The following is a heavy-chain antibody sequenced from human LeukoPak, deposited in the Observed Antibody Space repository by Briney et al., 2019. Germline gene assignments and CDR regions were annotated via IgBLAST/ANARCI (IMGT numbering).Heavy chain of an antibody. D-gene: IGHD2-15*01. CDR1: GFTFSSYS. CDR3: AKDRLGYCSGGHCSTNVLFDV. Sequence: GGSLRLSCAASGFTFSSYSMNWVRQAPGKGLEWVSAISGSGGSTYYAGSVKGRFTISRDNSKNTLFLQMNSLRGEDTALYYCAKDRLGYCSGGHCSTNVLFDVWGQGTLVTVSS. CDR2: ISGSGGST. J-gene: IGHJ4*02. V-gene: IGHV3-23*01.